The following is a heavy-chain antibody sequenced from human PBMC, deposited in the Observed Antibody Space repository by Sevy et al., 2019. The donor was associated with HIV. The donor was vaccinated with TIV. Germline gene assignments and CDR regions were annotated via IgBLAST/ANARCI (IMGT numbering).Heavy chain of an antibody. Sequence: ASVKVSCKASGYSFTGYYIHWVRQAAGQGLEWMGWVNPNGGGTNYAQKFQGRVTMTRDTSISTAYMDLTRLRSDDTAVYYCSSSVFGSGTYLNDYWGQGTLVTVSS. CDR1: GYSFTGYY. CDR3: SSSVFGSGTYLNDY. CDR2: VNPNGGGT. D-gene: IGHD3-10*01. J-gene: IGHJ4*02. V-gene: IGHV1-2*02.